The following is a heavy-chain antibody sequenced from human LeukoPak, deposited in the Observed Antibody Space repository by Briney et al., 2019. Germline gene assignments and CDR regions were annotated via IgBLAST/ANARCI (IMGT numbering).Heavy chain of an antibody. CDR2: LYYIGST. D-gene: IGHD2-2*01. V-gene: IGHV4-39*01. CDR3: ARLGHCSTTSSLGGDFDY. J-gene: IGHJ4*02. Sequence: SETLSLTCTVSGGSISSTTYYWGWIRQPPGKGLEWIGSLYYIGSTSFNPSLKSRLTISVDTSKNEFSLKLSSVTAADTAVYYCARLGHCSTTSSLGGDFDYWGQGTLVTVSS. CDR1: GGSISSTTYY.